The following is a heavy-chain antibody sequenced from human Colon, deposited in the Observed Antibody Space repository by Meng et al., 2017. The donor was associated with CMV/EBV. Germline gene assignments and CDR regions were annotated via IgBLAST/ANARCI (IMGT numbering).Heavy chain of an antibody. D-gene: IGHD2-15*01. CDR3: AREVVVSGLYWFDP. J-gene: IGHJ5*02. V-gene: IGHV4-61*01. CDR1: GGSLRSASYF. CDR2: FYFNENT. Sequence: GSLRLSCTVSGGSLRSASYFWSWIRQSPGRGLEWIGNFYFNENTNYRSNNYYPYLRGRAIISLDTSKNQVSLRLNSVTAADTAVYYCAREVVVSGLYWFDPWGPGTLVTVSS.